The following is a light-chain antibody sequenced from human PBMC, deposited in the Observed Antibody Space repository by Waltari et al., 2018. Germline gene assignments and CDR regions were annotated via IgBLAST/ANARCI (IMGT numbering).Light chain of an antibody. CDR1: GPNIGAGFD. J-gene: IGLJ3*02. Sequence: QSVLTQPPSVSGAPGQRVTISCPGSGPNIGAGFDVPWDQPLPRAAPNLHIYGSSTRPLGVPDRFFGSTSGTSASLAITGLQAEDEADYYCQSYDTSLSVVFGGGTKLTVL. V-gene: IGLV1-40*01. CDR2: GSS. CDR3: QSYDTSLSVV.